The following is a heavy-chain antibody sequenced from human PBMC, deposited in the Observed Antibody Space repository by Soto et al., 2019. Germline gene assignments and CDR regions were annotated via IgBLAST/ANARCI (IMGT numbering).Heavy chain of an antibody. Sequence: GGSLRLSCAASGFTVTSNYMTWVRQAPGKGLEWVSIIYSNGRTYYADSVKGRFTISRDKSMNTLYLQMNSLRAEDTAVYYCAKDHSRSYYYDSRYYYGMDVWGQGTTVTVSS. V-gene: IGHV3-53*01. J-gene: IGHJ6*02. CDR2: IYSNGRT. CDR3: AKDHSRSYYYDSRYYYGMDV. CDR1: GFTVTSNY. D-gene: IGHD3-22*01.